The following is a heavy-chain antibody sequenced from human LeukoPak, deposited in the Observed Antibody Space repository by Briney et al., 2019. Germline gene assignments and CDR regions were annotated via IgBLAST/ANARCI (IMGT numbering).Heavy chain of an antibody. CDR2: ISSSSSYI. Sequence: KPGGSLRLSCAASGFTFSSYNMDWVRQAPGKGLEWVSCISSSSSYIYYADSVKGRFTISRDNAKNSLYLQMNSLRAEDTAVYYCARDQSMLRGVISAFDIWGQGTMVTVSS. J-gene: IGHJ3*02. V-gene: IGHV3-21*01. CDR1: GFTFSSYN. CDR3: ARDQSMLRGVISAFDI. D-gene: IGHD3-10*01.